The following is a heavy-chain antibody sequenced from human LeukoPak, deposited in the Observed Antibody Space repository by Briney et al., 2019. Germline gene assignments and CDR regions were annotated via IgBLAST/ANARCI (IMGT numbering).Heavy chain of an antibody. Sequence: ALVKVSCKASGYTFTSYDINWVRQATGQGLEWMGWMNPNSGNTAYAQRFQGRVTITRNTSIGTAYMELRSLRSDDTAVYYCARGSTARYYYDSSGYYRGAFDYWGQGTLVTVSS. J-gene: IGHJ4*02. CDR3: ARGSTARYYYDSSGYYRGAFDY. D-gene: IGHD3-22*01. CDR1: GYTFTSYD. CDR2: MNPNSGNT. V-gene: IGHV1-8*03.